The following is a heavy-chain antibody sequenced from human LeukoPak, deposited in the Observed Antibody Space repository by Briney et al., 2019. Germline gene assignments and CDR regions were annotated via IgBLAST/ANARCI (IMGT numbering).Heavy chain of an antibody. CDR1: GYTFTSYG. Sequence: GASVKVSCEASGYTFTSYGISWVRQAPGQGLEWMGWISAYNGNTNYAQKLQGRVTMTTDTSTSTAYMELRNLRSDDTAVYYCARDLRRDSSGYYYTFAYWGQGTLVTVSS. J-gene: IGHJ4*02. V-gene: IGHV1-18*01. CDR3: ARDLRRDSSGYYYTFAY. D-gene: IGHD3-22*01. CDR2: ISAYNGNT.